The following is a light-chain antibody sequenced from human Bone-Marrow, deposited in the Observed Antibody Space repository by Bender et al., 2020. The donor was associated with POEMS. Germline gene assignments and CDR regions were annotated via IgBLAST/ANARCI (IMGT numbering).Light chain of an antibody. Sequence: SYVVTQPPSVSVAPGQTARITCDGDHIGGKSVHWYQQKPGQAPVLLVFDDTDRPSGIPERFSGSNSGKTATLTIYSVEAGDEADYYCQVWDSSSDYVVFGGGTKLTGL. CDR2: DDT. J-gene: IGLJ2*01. V-gene: IGLV3-21*02. CDR1: HIGGKS. CDR3: QVWDSSSDYVV.